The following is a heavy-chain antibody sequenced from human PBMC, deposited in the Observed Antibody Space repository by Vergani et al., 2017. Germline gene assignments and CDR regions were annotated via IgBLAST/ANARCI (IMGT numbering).Heavy chain of an antibody. Sequence: QVQLVESGGGVVQPGGSLRLPCAASGCTFSSYGMHWVRQAPGKGLEWVAFIRYDGSNKYYADSVKGRFTISRDNSKNTLYLQMNSLRAEDTAVYYCAKCTSRASGCSGPDGYWGQGTLVTVSS. D-gene: IGHD3-10*02. CDR1: GCTFSSYG. V-gene: IGHV3-30*02. CDR3: AKCTSRASGCSGPDGY. CDR2: IRYDGSNK. J-gene: IGHJ4*02.